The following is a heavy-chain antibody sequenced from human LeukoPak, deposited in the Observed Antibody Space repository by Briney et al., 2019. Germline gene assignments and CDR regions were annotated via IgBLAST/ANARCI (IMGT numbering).Heavy chain of an antibody. J-gene: IGHJ4*02. V-gene: IGHV3-21*01. Sequence: EGSLRLSCAASGFTFSSYSMNWVRQAPGKGLEWISSISSSSSYIYYADSVKGRFTISRDNAKNSLYLQMNSLRAEDTAVYYCARVATHSFDYWGQGTLVTVSS. CDR1: GFTFSSYS. CDR2: ISSSSSYI. CDR3: ARVATHSFDY.